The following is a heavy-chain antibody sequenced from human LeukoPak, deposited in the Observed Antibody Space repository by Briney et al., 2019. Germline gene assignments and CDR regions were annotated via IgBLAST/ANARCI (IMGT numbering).Heavy chain of an antibody. Sequence: QPGGSLRLSCAASGFTFSSYGMHWVRQAPGKGLEWVAVISYDGSNKYYADSVKGRFTISRDNSKNTLYLQMNSLRAEDTAVYYCAKEEEAAAFYFDYWGQGTLVTVSS. V-gene: IGHV3-30*18. CDR1: GFTFSSYG. CDR3: AKEEEAAAFYFDY. D-gene: IGHD6-13*01. CDR2: ISYDGSNK. J-gene: IGHJ4*02.